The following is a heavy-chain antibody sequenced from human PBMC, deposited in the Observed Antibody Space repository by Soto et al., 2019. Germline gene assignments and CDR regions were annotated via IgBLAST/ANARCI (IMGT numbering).Heavy chain of an antibody. V-gene: IGHV1-8*01. D-gene: IGHD2-15*01. Sequence: QVQLVQSGAEVKKPGASVKVSCKASGYTFTSYDINWVRQAAGQGLEWMGWMNPTSGKTGYAQQFHGRVTMTRDTSINTAYMELSSLRSEDTAVYYCARAGAGRSYQPIDFWGKGTLVTVSS. CDR3: ARAGAGRSYQPIDF. CDR2: MNPTSGKT. CDR1: GYTFTSYD. J-gene: IGHJ4*02.